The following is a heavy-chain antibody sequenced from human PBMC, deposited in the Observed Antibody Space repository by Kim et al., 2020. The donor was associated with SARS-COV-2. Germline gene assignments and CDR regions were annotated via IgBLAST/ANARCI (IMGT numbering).Heavy chain of an antibody. CDR3: AAPPLIDILTGYYRYYFDY. J-gene: IGHJ4*02. D-gene: IGHD3-9*01. V-gene: IGHV4-39*01. Sequence: SETLSLTCTVSGGSISSSSYYWGWIRQPPGKGLEWIGSIYYSGSTYYNPSLKSRVTISVDTSKNQFSLKLSSVTAADTAVYYCAAPPLIDILTGYYRYYFDYWGQGTLVTVSS. CDR1: GGSISSSSYY. CDR2: IYYSGST.